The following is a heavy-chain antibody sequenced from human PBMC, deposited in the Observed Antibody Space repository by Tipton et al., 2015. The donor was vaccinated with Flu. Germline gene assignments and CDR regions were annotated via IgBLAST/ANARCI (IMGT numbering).Heavy chain of an antibody. J-gene: IGHJ4*02. D-gene: IGHD2-21*02. CDR1: GYSFTNYW. V-gene: IGHV5-51*01. Sequence: QSGPEVKKPGESLKISCKGSGYSFTNYWIAWVRQMPGKGLEWMGIIYPGDSDTRYSPSFQGQVTISADKSISTAYLQWSSLKASDTAIYFCVRQNCGGDCYPDYWGQGTLVTVSS. CDR3: VRQNCGGDCYPDY. CDR2: IYPGDSDT.